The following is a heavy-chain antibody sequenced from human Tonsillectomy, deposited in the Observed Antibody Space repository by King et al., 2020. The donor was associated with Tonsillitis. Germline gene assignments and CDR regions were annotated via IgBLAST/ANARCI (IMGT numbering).Heavy chain of an antibody. Sequence: QLQESGPGLVKPSETLSLTCTVSGGSISSSSYFWGWIRQPPGKGLEWIGNIYYSGSTYYNPSLKSRVTISIDTSKNLFSLKLSSVTAADTAVYYCARPNSAYDLGDPFDPWGQGTLVTVSS. CDR2: IYYSGST. CDR1: GGSISSSSYF. D-gene: IGHD5-12*01. V-gene: IGHV4-39*01. J-gene: IGHJ5*02. CDR3: ARPNSAYDLGDPFDP.